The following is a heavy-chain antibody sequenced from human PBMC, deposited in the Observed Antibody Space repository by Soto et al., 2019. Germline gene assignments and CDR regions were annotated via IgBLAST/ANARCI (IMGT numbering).Heavy chain of an antibody. CDR1: GGTFSSYT. D-gene: IGHD6-6*01. J-gene: IGHJ5*02. Sequence: SVKVSCKASGGTFSSYTISWVRQAPGQGLEWMGRIIPILGIANYAQKFQGRVTITADKSTSTAYMELTSLRSDDTAIYYCARGRVRYSSSNYFDPWGRGTLVTVSS. CDR3: ARGRVRYSSSNYFDP. V-gene: IGHV1-69*02. CDR2: IIPILGIA.